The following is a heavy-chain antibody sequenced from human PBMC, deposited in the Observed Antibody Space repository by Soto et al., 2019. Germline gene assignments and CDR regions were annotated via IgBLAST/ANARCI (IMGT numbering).Heavy chain of an antibody. Sequence: XESLSLSCAASGFTVRSYSMTWVRQAPGKGLEWVSTISGHDGTTHHADSVKGRFTISRDDSKGTLFLQMNSLRAEDTALYYCARESSSFSSLDYWGQGTLVTVSS. D-gene: IGHD2-2*01. V-gene: IGHV3-23*01. J-gene: IGHJ4*02. CDR2: ISGHDGTT. CDR3: ARESSSFSSLDY. CDR1: GFTVRSYS.